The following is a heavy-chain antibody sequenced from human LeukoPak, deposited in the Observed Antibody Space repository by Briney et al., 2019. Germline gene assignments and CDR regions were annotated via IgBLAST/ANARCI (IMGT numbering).Heavy chain of an antibody. J-gene: IGHJ4*02. Sequence: PGGSLRLSCAASGFIVSSNYMNWVRQAPGKGLEWVSVIYSGGSTYYADSVKGRFTISRDNSKHTLYLQMNSLRAEDTAVYYCSKWKAIVLVPAARSPIDYWGQGTLVTVSS. CDR1: GFIVSSNY. D-gene: IGHD2-2*01. V-gene: IGHV3-53*01. CDR2: IYSGGST. CDR3: SKWKAIVLVPAARSPIDY.